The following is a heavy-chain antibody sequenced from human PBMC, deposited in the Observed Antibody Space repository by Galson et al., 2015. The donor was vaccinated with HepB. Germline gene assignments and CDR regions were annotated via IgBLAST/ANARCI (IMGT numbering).Heavy chain of an antibody. CDR3: ARRMGGLGLGVVAASPFDY. CDR1: GGSVSSSSYY. J-gene: IGHJ4*02. CDR2: IYYSGST. D-gene: IGHD2-15*01. Sequence: SETLSLTCTVSGGSVSSSSYYWGWIRQPPGKGLEWIGSIYYSGSTYYNPSLKSRVTISVDTSKNQFSLKLSSVTAADTAVYYCARRMGGLGLGVVAASPFDYWGQGTLVTVSS. V-gene: IGHV4-39*01.